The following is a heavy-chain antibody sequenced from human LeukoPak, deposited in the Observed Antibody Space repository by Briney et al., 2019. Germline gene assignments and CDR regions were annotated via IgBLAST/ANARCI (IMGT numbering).Heavy chain of an antibody. Sequence: ASVKVSCKASGYTFTGYYMHWVRQAPGQGLEWMGWINPNSGGTNYAQKFQGRVTVTRDTSISTAYIELSRLRSDDTAVYYCAREGAFWSGYVNWFDPWGQGTLVTVSS. CDR3: AREGAFWSGYVNWFDP. V-gene: IGHV1-2*02. CDR2: INPNSGGT. CDR1: GYTFTGYY. J-gene: IGHJ5*02. D-gene: IGHD3-3*01.